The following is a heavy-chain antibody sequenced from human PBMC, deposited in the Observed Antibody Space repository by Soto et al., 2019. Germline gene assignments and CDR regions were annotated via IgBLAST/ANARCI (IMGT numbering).Heavy chain of an antibody. D-gene: IGHD5-18*01. J-gene: IGHJ4*02. CDR1: GGSISSYY. V-gene: IGHV4-59*01. CDR3: ARDDYSYGYFDY. CDR2: IYYGGST. Sequence: KTSETLSLTCTVSGGSISSYYWSWIRQPPGKGLEWIGYIYYGGSTNYNPSLKSRVTISVDTSKNQFSLKLSSVTAADTAVYYCARDDYSYGYFDYWGQGTLVTVSS.